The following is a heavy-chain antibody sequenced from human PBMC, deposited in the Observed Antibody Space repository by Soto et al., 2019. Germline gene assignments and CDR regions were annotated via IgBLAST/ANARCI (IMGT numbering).Heavy chain of an antibody. CDR1: GGSISSGDYY. D-gene: IGHD5-18*01. CDR2: IYYSGST. CDR3: ARVQGGGGAMVHNY. Sequence: QVQLQESGPGLVKPSQTLSLTCTVSGGSISSGDYYWSWIRQPPGKGLEWIGYIYYSGSTYYNPSLKSRVTISVATSKNQCSLKLSSVTAADTAVYYCARVQGGGGAMVHNYWGQGTLVTVSS. J-gene: IGHJ4*02. V-gene: IGHV4-30-4*01.